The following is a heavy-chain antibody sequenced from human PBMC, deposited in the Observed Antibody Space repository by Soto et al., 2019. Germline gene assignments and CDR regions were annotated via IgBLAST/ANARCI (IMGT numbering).Heavy chain of an antibody. V-gene: IGHV1-18*01. CDR1: GYTFTTFG. Sequence: QVQLVQSGGEVKKPGAAVKVSCKASGYTFTTFGIGWVRQAPGQGLEWMGWISAYSGNTEYPEKLQGRVTMTIDNSTSTTYMELRSLRSDDTAVYYCARAFCSGGSCYLDYWGQGALVTVPS. CDR3: ARAFCSGGSCYLDY. CDR2: ISAYSGNT. J-gene: IGHJ4*02. D-gene: IGHD2-15*01.